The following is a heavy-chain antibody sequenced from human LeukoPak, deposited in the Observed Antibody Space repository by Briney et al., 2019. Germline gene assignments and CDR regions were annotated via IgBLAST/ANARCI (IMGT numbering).Heavy chain of an antibody. CDR2: IYYSGNT. D-gene: IGHD3-10*01. J-gene: IGHJ4*02. Sequence: SETLSLACTVSGDSLSIGGYCWNWIRQHPVNGLEWLGYIYYSGNTFYNPSLMGRIAISVDTSKNQFSLKLTSVTSADTAIYYCARDPGRGGNFDSWGQGSLVIVSS. V-gene: IGHV4-31*03. CDR3: ARDPGRGGNFDS. CDR1: GDSLSIGGYC.